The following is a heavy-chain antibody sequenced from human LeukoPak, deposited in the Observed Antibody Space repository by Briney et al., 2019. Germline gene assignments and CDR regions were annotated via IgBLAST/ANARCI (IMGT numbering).Heavy chain of an antibody. D-gene: IGHD4-17*01. J-gene: IGHJ3*02. CDR3: ARPRLGYGDYAGHFDI. CDR2: IYYSGST. Sequence: PSETLSLTCTVSGGSISSSSYYWGWIRQPPGKGLEWIGYIYYSGSTNYKPSLKSRVTISVDTSKNQFSLKLGSVTAADTAVYYCARPRLGYGDYAGHFDIWGQGTMVTVSS. CDR1: GGSISSSSYY. V-gene: IGHV4-61*05.